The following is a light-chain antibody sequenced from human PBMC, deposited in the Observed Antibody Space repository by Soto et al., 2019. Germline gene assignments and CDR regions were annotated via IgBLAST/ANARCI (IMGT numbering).Light chain of an antibody. CDR1: SSNIGAGYD. Sequence: QSVLTQPPSVSGAPGQRVTISCTGSSSNIGAGYDVHWYQQLPGTAPKLLISGNSNRPSGVPDRFSGSKSGTSASLAITGLQAEDEADYYCQSYDSGLSGSVFGGGTKLTVL. CDR2: GNS. V-gene: IGLV1-40*01. CDR3: QSYDSGLSGSV. J-gene: IGLJ2*01.